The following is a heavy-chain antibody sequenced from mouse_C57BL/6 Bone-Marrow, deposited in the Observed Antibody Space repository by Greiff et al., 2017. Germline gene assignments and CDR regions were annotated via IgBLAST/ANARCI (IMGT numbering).Heavy chain of an antibody. CDR1: GYTFTSYG. D-gene: IGHD3-3*01. CDR2: IYPRSGNT. J-gene: IGHJ3*01. CDR3: ARRDEGFAY. Sequence: VQGVESGAELARPGASVKLSCKASGYTFTSYGISWVKQRTGQGLEWIGEIYPRSGNTYYNEKFKGKATLTADKSSSTAYMELRSLTSEDSAVYFCARRDEGFAYWGQGTLVTVSA. V-gene: IGHV1-81*01.